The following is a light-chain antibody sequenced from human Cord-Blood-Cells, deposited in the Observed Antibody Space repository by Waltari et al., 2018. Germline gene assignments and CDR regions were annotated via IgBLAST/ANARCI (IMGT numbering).Light chain of an antibody. CDR2: AAS. Sequence: DIQMTQSPSSLSAYVGDRVTITCRASQSISSYLNWYQQKPGKAPKLLIYAASSLQSGVPSRVSGSGSGTDFTLTISSLQPEDFATYYCQQSYSTPPFTFGPGTKVDIK. V-gene: IGKV1-39*01. J-gene: IGKJ3*01. CDR1: QSISSY. CDR3: QQSYSTPPFT.